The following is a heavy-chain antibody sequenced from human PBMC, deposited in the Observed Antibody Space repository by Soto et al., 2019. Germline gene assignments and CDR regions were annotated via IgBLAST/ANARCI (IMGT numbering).Heavy chain of an antibody. CDR2: TYYRSKWYN. CDR1: GDSVSSINAA. Sequence: PSQTLSLTCAISGDSVSSINAAWNWIRQSPSRGLEWLGRTYYRSKWYNDYAVSVKSRITINPDTSKNQFSLQLNSVTPEDTAVYYCGRTTAAAGENWFDPWGQGTLVTVSS. CDR3: GRTTAAAGENWFDP. J-gene: IGHJ5*02. D-gene: IGHD6-13*01. V-gene: IGHV6-1*01.